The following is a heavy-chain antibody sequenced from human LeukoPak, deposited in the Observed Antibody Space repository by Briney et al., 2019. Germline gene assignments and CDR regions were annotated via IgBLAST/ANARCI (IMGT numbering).Heavy chain of an antibody. Sequence: ASVKVSCKASGYTFTGYYMHWVRQAPGQGLEGMGWINPNSGGTNYAQKFQGRVTMTRDTSISTAYMELSRLRSDDTAVYYCARDLFSSSWYVIVYYYGMDVWGQGTTVTVSS. V-gene: IGHV1-2*02. CDR2: INPNSGGT. CDR3: ARDLFSSSWYVIVYYYGMDV. CDR1: GYTFTGYY. D-gene: IGHD6-13*01. J-gene: IGHJ6*02.